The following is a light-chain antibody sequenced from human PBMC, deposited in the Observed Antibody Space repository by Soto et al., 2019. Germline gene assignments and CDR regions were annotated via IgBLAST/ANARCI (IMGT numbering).Light chain of an antibody. CDR2: SVS. CDR3: CSYAGSYTYV. J-gene: IGLJ1*01. V-gene: IGLV2-11*01. CDR1: SSDVGVHNY. Sequence: QSVLTQPRSVSGSPGQAVTISCTGTSSDVGVHNYVSWYQQHPGKAPKLMISSVSKRPSGVPDRFSGSKSGNTASLTISGLQAEDEADYYCCSYAGSYTYVFGTGTKLTVL.